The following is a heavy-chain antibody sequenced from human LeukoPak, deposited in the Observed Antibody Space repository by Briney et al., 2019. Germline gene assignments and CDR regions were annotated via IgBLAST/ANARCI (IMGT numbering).Heavy chain of an antibody. CDR3: GRDLGGRVGGKKKWFGP. CDR2: IYYSGST. J-gene: IGHJ5*02. Sequence: SETLSLTCTVSVGSISSGGYCWSWIRQHPGKGLEWNGYIYYSGSTYYNPSLKSRVTISVATSKNQFSLKLSSVTASDTAVHYCGRDLGGRVGGKKKWFGPWGQGTQVT. CDR1: VGSISSGGYC. D-gene: IGHD3-16*01. V-gene: IGHV4-31*03.